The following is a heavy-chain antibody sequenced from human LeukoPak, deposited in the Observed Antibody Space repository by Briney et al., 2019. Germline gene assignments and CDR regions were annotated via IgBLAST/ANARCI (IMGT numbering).Heavy chain of an antibody. J-gene: IGHJ4*01. Sequence: GGSLRLSCAASGFTFSSYAMRWVRQAPGKGLEWVSAISGSGGSTYYADSVKGRFTISRDNSKNTLYLQMNSLRAEDTVVYYGAKDPAMANEYYFDYWGQRTLVTVSS. V-gene: IGHV3-23*01. CDR3: AKDPAMANEYYFDY. CDR2: ISGSGGST. CDR1: GFTFSSYA. D-gene: IGHD5-18*01.